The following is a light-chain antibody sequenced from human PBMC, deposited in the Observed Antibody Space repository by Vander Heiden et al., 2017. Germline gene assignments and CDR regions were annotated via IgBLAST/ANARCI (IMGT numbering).Light chain of an antibody. CDR3: QQNDSTPAWT. J-gene: IGKJ1*01. Sequence: DIVMTQSPASLAVSLGERATINCKSSQSVLYSSNNKNYLAWYQQKPGQPPKLLIYWASTRESGVPDRFSGSGSGTDFTLTISSRQAEDVAVYYCQQNDSTPAWTFGQGTKVEIK. CDR1: QSVLYSSNNKNY. CDR2: WAS. V-gene: IGKV4-1*01.